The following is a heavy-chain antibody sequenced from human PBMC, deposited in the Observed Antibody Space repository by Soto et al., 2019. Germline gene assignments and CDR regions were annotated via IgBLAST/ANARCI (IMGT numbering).Heavy chain of an antibody. Sequence: QVHLQESGPRLVKPSQTLSLTCSVSGGSISSGDYFWSWIRQPPGKGLEWIGYIYSSGHTSYNPSLKSRLTMSVXTXKXXXXXXXXXXXXXXXXXXXXXXXXXGGSYSFDYWGQGTLVTVSS. J-gene: IGHJ4*02. CDR1: GGSISSGDYF. CDR2: IYSSGHT. V-gene: IGHV4-30-4*01. D-gene: IGHD1-26*01. CDR3: XXXXXGGSYSFDY.